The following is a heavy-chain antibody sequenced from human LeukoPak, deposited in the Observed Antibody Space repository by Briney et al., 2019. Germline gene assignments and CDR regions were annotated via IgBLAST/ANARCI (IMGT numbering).Heavy chain of an antibody. V-gene: IGHV3-21*01. CDR2: ISSSSSYI. CDR1: GFTFSSYS. CDR3: ARGRYSYGPMGGFDY. Sequence: PGGSLRLSCATSGFTFSSYSMNWVRQAPGEGLEWVSSISSSSSYIYYADSVKGRFTISRDNAKNSLYLQMNSLRAEDTAVYYCARGRYSYGPMGGFDYWGQGTLVTVSS. J-gene: IGHJ4*02. D-gene: IGHD5-18*01.